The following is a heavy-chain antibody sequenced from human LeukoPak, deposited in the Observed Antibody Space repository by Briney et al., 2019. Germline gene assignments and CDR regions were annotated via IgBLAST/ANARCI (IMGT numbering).Heavy chain of an antibody. CDR3: ARELNAVAHS. CDR1: GFTFSSYS. D-gene: IGHD6-19*01. CDR2: ISSSSSYI. V-gene: IGHV3-21*01. Sequence: PGGSLRLSWAASGFTFSSYSLNWVRQAPGKGLEWVSSISSSSSYIYYADSVKGRFTISRDNAKNSLYLQMNSLRAEDTAVYYCARELNAVAHSWGQGTLVTVSS. J-gene: IGHJ4*02.